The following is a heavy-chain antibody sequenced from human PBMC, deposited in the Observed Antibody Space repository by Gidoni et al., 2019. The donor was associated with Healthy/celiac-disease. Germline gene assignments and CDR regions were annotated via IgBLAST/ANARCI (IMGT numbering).Heavy chain of an antibody. Sequence: EVQLVESGGGLVKPGGSLRLSCAASGFTVSNAWMNWVRQAPGKGLEWVGRIKSKTDGGTTDYAAPVKGRFTISRDDSKNTLYLQMNSLKTEDTAVYYCTTIVVVIPYYYYYGMDVWGQGTTVTVSS. CDR3: TTIVVVIPYYYYYGMDV. D-gene: IGHD2-15*01. CDR2: IKSKTDGGTT. J-gene: IGHJ6*02. CDR1: GFTVSNAW. V-gene: IGHV3-15*07.